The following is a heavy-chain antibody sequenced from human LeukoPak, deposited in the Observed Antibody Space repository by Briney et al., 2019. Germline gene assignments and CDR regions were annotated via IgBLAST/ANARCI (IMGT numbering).Heavy chain of an antibody. V-gene: IGHV4-38-2*01. CDR3: ARVRGYTTVAGRGHFDY. CDR2: IYHSGST. J-gene: IGHJ4*02. CDR1: GYSISSGYY. D-gene: IGHD6-19*01. Sequence: SETLSLTCAVSGYSISSGYYGGWIRQPPGKGLEWIGSIYHSGSTYYNPSLKGRVTISVDTSTNQFSLKLSSVTAADTAVYYCARVRGYTTVAGRGHFDYWGQGTLVTVSS.